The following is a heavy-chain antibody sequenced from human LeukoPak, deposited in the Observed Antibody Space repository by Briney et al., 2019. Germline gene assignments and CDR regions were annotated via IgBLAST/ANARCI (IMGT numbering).Heavy chain of an antibody. CDR3: ARAFTVTTVNNYYYGMDV. D-gene: IGHD4-17*01. CDR1: GYTFTGYY. CDR2: INPNSGGT. J-gene: IGHJ6*02. V-gene: IGHV1-2*04. Sequence: SVKVSCKASGYTFTGYYMHWVRQAPGQGLEWMGCINPNSGGTNYAQKFQGWVTMTRDTSISTAYMELSRLRSDDTAVYYCARAFTVTTVNNYYYGMDVWGQGTTVTVSS.